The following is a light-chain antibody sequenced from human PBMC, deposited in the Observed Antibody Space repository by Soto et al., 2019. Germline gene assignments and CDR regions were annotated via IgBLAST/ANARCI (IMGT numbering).Light chain of an antibody. CDR1: QGISSY. J-gene: IGKJ4*01. CDR3: QQFKSYPLT. CDR2: AAS. V-gene: IGKV1-9*01. Sequence: DIQMTQSPSTLSGSVGDRVTITCRASQGISSYLAWYQQKPGKAPKLLIYAASTLQCGVPSRFGGSGSGTDFTLTISSLQPEDFATYYCQQFKSYPLTFGGGTKVDIK.